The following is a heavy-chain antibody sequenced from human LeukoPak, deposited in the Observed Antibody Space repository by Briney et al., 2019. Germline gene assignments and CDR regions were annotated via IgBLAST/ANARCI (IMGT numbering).Heavy chain of an antibody. J-gene: IGHJ4*02. Sequence: GASVKVSCKASGYTFTSYDINWVRQATGQGLEWMGWMNPNSGNTGYAQKFQGRVTMTRNTSISTAYMELSSLRSEDTAVYYCARGHKSGILAMMYYFDYWGQGTLVTVSS. V-gene: IGHV1-8*01. CDR1: GYTFTSYD. CDR3: ARGHKSGILAMMYYFDY. D-gene: IGHD3-9*01. CDR2: MNPNSGNT.